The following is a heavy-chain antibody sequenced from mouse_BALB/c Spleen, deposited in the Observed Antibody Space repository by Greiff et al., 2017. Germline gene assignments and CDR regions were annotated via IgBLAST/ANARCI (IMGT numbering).Heavy chain of an antibody. Sequence: EVQRVESGGGLVKPGGSLKLSCAASGFTFSSYAMSWVRQTPEKRLEWVASISSGGSTYYPDSVKGRFTISRDNARNILYLQMSSLRSEDTAMYYCAREDDGAMDYWGQGTSVTVSS. J-gene: IGHJ4*01. CDR3: AREDDGAMDY. CDR2: ISSGGST. V-gene: IGHV5-6-5*01. D-gene: IGHD1-2*01. CDR1: GFTFSSYA.